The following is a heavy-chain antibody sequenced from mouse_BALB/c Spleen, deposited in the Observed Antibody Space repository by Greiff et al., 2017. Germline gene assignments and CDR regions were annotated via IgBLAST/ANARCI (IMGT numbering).Heavy chain of an antibody. CDR1: GFNIKDYY. V-gene: IGHV14-1*02. CDR2: IDPENGNT. J-gene: IGHJ3*01. CDR3: GTGGSGSYCNLRFAY. Sequence: VQLQQSGAELVRPGALVKLSCKASGFNIKDYYMHWVKQRPEQGLEWIGWIDPENGNTIYDPKFQGKASITADTSSNTAYLQLSSPTSEDTAVYYCGTGGSGSYCNLRFAYWGQGTLVTVSA. D-gene: IGHD2-10*02.